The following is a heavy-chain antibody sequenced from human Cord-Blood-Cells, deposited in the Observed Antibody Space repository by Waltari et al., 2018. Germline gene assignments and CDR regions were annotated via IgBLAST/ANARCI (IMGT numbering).Heavy chain of an antibody. CDR3: STHHYDLWSGYYRSFDY. CDR2: ICYSGRP. V-gene: IGHV4-39*01. CDR1: GGSISSSSYY. D-gene: IGHD3-3*01. Sequence: QLQLQESGPGLVKPSETLSLTCTVSGGSISSSSYYWGWIRQPPGKGLEWIGSICYSGRPSYNPSLKGRVTISVDTSKHQCSLKRGSVTAADTAVYYCSTHHYDLWSGYYRSFDYWGQGTLVTVSS. J-gene: IGHJ4*02.